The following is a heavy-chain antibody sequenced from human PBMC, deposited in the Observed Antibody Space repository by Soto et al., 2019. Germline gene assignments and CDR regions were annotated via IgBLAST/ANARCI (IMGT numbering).Heavy chain of an antibody. D-gene: IGHD3-22*01. J-gene: IGHJ3*02. CDR1: GGSISSYY. V-gene: IGHV4-59*01. CDR2: IYYSGST. Sequence: SETLSLTCAVYGGSISSYYWSWIRQPPGKGLEWIGYIYYSGSTNYNPSLKSRVTISVDTSKNQFSLKLSSVTAADTAVYYCARADDSSGYDAFDIWGQGTMVTVSS. CDR3: ARADDSSGYDAFDI.